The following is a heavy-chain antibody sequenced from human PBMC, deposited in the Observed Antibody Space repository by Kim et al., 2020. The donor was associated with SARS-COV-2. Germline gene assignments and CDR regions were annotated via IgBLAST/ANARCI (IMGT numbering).Heavy chain of an antibody. D-gene: IGHD3-9*01. CDR3: ARRHYDILTGYYPLDY. Sequence: SFQGNVTISADKSISTAYLQWSSLKASDTAMYYCARRHYDILTGYYPLDYWGQGTLVTVSS. V-gene: IGHV5-10-1*01. J-gene: IGHJ4*02.